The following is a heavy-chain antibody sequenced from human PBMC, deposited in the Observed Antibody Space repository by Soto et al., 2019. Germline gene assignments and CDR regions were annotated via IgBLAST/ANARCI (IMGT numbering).Heavy chain of an antibody. D-gene: IGHD6-13*01. Sequence: QLHLQESGPGLVKPSETLSLTCTVSGGAISNSTYYWGWIRQPPGKRLEWIGSVSFSGSKYYNPSLKSRVIFSIDTSKTLISLKLRSVTAADTAVYYCARGSTWQGRDWFDPWGQGTLVTVSS. V-gene: IGHV4-39*01. J-gene: IGHJ5*02. CDR1: GGAISNSTYY. CDR2: VSFSGSK. CDR3: ARGSTWQGRDWFDP.